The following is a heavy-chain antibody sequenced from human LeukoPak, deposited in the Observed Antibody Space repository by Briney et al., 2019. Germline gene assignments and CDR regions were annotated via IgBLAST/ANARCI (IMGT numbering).Heavy chain of an antibody. CDR2: ISAYNGNT. CDR3: AATLSKYSSGWPGGTTFDI. Sequence: GASVKVSCKASGYTFTSYGISWVRQAPGQGLEWMGWISAYNGNTNYAQKLQGRVTMTTDTSTSTAYMELRSLRSDDTAVYYCAATLSKYSSGWPGGTTFDIWGQGTMVTVSS. CDR1: GYTFTSYG. D-gene: IGHD6-19*01. J-gene: IGHJ3*02. V-gene: IGHV1-18*01.